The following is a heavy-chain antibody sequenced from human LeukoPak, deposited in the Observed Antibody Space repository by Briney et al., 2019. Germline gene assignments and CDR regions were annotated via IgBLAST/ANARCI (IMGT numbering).Heavy chain of an antibody. D-gene: IGHD2-15*01. CDR2: LKSDGSST. CDR1: GFTLTTYW. J-gene: IGHJ4*02. Sequence: PGGSLRLSCAASGFTLTTYWMHWVRQAPGKGLVWVSRLKSDGSSTSYADSVKGRFTLSRDNAKNTLYLQMNSLRAEDTAVYYCAKGSSVGCSGGSCYSDYWGQGTLVTVSS. CDR3: AKGSSVGCSGGSCYSDY. V-gene: IGHV3-74*01.